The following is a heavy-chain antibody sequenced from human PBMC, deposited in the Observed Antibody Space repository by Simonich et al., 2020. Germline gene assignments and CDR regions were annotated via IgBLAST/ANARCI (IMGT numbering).Heavy chain of an antibody. V-gene: IGHV1-2*02. D-gene: IGHD6-13*01. CDR2: INPHRVGT. J-gene: IGHJ5*02. Sequence: QVQLVQSGAEVKKPGASVKVSCKASGCTLTGYYMQWVRQAPGQGVEWRVGINPHRVGTNYAKKLQGRVTRTRDTSSSTAYMERSRLRSDDTAVYYCAREEANGYSSSWNLFDPWGQGTLVTVSS. CDR1: GCTLTGYY. CDR3: AREEANGYSSSWNLFDP.